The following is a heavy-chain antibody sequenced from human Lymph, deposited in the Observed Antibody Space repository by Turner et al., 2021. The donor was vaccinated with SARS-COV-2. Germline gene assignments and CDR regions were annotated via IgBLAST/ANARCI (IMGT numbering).Heavy chain of an antibody. CDR2: RAYAGSNK. D-gene: IGHD2-8*02. V-gene: IGHV3-30*18. CDR1: GFNFSSYG. Sequence: QVQLVESGGGVVQPGRSLRLSCAASGFNFSSYGMHWVRQAPGKGLEWVAVRAYAGSNKYYADSVKCRFTISRDNSKNTLYLQMNSLRAEDTAVYYCAKSCRAYWVPVEGMDVWGQGTTVTVSS. CDR3: AKSCRAYWVPVEGMDV. J-gene: IGHJ6*02.